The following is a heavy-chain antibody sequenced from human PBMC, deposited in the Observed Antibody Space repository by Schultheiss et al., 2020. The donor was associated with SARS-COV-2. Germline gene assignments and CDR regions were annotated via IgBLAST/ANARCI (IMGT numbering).Heavy chain of an antibody. J-gene: IGHJ5*02. Sequence: GESLKISCAASGFTFSSYGMHWVRQAPGKGLEWVAVIWYDGSNKYYADSVKGRFTISRDNSKNTLYLQMNSLRAEDTAVYYCAKMSSTMWYEGSWGQGTLVTVSS. CDR1: GFTFSSYG. CDR3: AKMSSTMWYEGS. V-gene: IGHV3-33*06. CDR2: IWYDGSNK. D-gene: IGHD2-2*01.